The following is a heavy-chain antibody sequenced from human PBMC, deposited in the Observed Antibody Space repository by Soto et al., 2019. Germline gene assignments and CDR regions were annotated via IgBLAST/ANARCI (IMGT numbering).Heavy chain of an antibody. Sequence: GGSLRLSCAASGFTFSSYDMHWVRQATGKGLEWVSAIGTAGDTYYPGSVKGRFTISRENAKNSLYLQMNSLRAEDTAVYYCARDADSSSWYLAIDIWGQGTMVTVSS. CDR3: ARDADSSSWYLAIDI. CDR2: IGTAGDT. D-gene: IGHD6-13*01. CDR1: GFTFSSYD. J-gene: IGHJ3*02. V-gene: IGHV3-13*01.